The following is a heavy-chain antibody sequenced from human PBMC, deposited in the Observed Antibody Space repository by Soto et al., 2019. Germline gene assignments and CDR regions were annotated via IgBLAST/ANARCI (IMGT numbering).Heavy chain of an antibody. V-gene: IGHV1-18*01. D-gene: IGHD2-15*01. CDR1: GYTFTSYG. J-gene: IGHJ4*02. Sequence: QVQLVQSGAEVKKPGASVKVSCKASGYTFTSYGISWVRQAPGQGLEWMGWISAYNGNTNYAQKLQGRVTMTTDTSTSTAYMELRSLRSDDTAVYYCARVTKVVVVVAATGTPFDYGGQGTLVTVSS. CDR2: ISAYNGNT. CDR3: ARVTKVVVVVAATGTPFDY.